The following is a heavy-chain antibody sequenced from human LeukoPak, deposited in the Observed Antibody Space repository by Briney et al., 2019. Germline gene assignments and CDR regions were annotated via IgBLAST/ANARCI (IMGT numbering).Heavy chain of an antibody. J-gene: IGHJ4*02. D-gene: IGHD3-22*01. CDR2: ISSSSSTI. Sequence: GGSLRLSCAASGFTFSSYSMNWVRQAPGKGLEWVSYISSSSSTIYYADSVKGRFTISRDNAKNTLYLQMNSLRDEDTAVYYCARLPYYYDSSEDYWGQGTLVTVSS. CDR1: GFTFSSYS. CDR3: ARLPYYYDSSEDY. V-gene: IGHV3-48*02.